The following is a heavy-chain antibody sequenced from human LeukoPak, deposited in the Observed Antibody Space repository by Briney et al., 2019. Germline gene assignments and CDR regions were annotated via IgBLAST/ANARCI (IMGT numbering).Heavy chain of an antibody. CDR1: GYSISSGYY. J-gene: IGHJ4*02. CDR3: SRGVTDTN. D-gene: IGHD4-23*01. V-gene: IGHV4-38-2*02. Sequence: SSETLSLTCTVSGYSISSGYYWAWVRQPPGKGLEWIGSIYVRGTTTYNPALKSRVAMSVDTSKNQFSLRLTSVTAADTAVYYCSRGVTDTNWGQGTLVTVSS. CDR2: IYVRGTT.